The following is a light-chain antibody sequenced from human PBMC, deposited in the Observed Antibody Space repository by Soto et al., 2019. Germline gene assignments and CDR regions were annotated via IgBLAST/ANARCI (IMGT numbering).Light chain of an antibody. CDR2: VGTGGIVG. CDR3: GADHGSGSNFVYV. V-gene: IGLV9-49*01. CDR1: SGYSNYK. Sequence: QLVLTQPPSASASLGASVTLTCTLSSGYSNYKVDWYQQRPGKGPRFVMRVGTGGIVGSKGDGIPDRFSVLGSGLNRYLTIKIIQEEDESDYHCGADHGSGSNFVYVFGTGTKLTVL. J-gene: IGLJ1*01.